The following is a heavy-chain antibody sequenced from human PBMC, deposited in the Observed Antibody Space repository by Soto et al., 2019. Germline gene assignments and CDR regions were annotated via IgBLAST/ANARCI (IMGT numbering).Heavy chain of an antibody. CDR1: GYTFASYA. J-gene: IGHJ4*02. Sequence: QVQLVQSGGEVKKPGASVKVSCKASGYTFASYAINWVRQAPGQGLEWMGWISAYDGNTNYAQKFQGRLTMTTDTSTTTAYMDLRSLASEDTAMYYCARDDYGFAYWGQGTLLTVSS. CDR3: ARDDYGFAY. CDR2: ISAYDGNT. V-gene: IGHV1-18*01. D-gene: IGHD4-17*01.